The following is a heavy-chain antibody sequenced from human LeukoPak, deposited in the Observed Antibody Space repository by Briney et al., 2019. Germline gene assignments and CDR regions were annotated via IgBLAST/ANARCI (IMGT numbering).Heavy chain of an antibody. D-gene: IGHD3-16*01. CDR3: AKDPGRRFRPAFDY. V-gene: IGHV3-30*02. CDR1: GFIFSSYD. Sequence: PGGSLRLSCEASGFIFSSYDMYWVRQAPGKRLEWVAFIGYDGSNKYYAESVKGRFTISRDNSKNTLYLQINSLRSEDTAVYYCAKDPGRRFRPAFDYWGQGTLVTVSS. CDR2: IGYDGSNK. J-gene: IGHJ4*02.